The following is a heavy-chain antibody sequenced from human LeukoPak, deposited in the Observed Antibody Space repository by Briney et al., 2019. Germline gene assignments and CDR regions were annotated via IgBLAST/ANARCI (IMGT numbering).Heavy chain of an antibody. CDR3: AKPLTSYSSGFSDVFEV. J-gene: IGHJ3*01. D-gene: IGHD5-18*01. V-gene: IGHV3-64*02. Sequence: GGSLRLSCAASGFTFGIYAMHWVRQAPGKGLEHVSTITTNGGNTNYADSVKGRFTISRDNSKDTLFLQMGSLRAEYMAVYYCAKPLTSYSSGFSDVFEVWGHGSMVTVSS. CDR1: GFTFGIYA. CDR2: ITTNGGNT.